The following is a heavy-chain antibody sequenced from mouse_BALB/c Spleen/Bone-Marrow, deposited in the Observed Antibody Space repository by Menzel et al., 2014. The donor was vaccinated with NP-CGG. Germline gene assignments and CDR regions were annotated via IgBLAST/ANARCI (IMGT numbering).Heavy chain of an antibody. CDR2: INPSNGDT. CDR1: GYTFTSYY. D-gene: IGHD4-1*01. J-gene: IGHJ2*01. CDR3: TSGRAWDFDY. V-gene: IGHV1S81*02. Sequence: VKLMESGAELVKPGASVKLSCKASGYTFTSYYMYWVKQRPGQGLEWIGEINPSNGDTNFNEKFKSRATLTVDKSSSTAYMQLSSLTSEDSAVYYCTSGRAWDFDYWGQGTTLTVSS.